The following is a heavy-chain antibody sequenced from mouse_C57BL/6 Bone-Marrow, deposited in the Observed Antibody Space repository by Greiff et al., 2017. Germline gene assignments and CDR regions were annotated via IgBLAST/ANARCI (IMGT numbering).Heavy chain of an antibody. V-gene: IGHV5-17*01. CDR1: GFTFSDYG. Sequence: EVQRVESGGGLVKPGGSLKLSCAASGFTFSDYGMHWVRQAPEKGLEWVAYISSGSSTIYYADTVKGRFTISRDNAKNTLFLQRTSLRSEDTAMYYCARTYDYGSSYARDYWGQGTSVTVSS. CDR2: ISSGSSTI. D-gene: IGHD1-1*01. J-gene: IGHJ4*01. CDR3: ARTYDYGSSYARDY.